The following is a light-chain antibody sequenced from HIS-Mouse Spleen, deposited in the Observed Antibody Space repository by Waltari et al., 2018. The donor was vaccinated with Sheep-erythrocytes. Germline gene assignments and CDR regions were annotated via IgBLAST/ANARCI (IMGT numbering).Light chain of an antibody. J-gene: IGLJ1*01. CDR3: CSYAGSYNHV. CDR1: SSAVGGYNY. Sequence: QSALTQPRSVSGSPGQSFTIPCTGTSSAVGGYNYVSWYQQHPGKAPKLMINDVSKRPSGVPDRFSGSKSGNTASLTISGLQAEDEADYYCCSYAGSYNHVFATGTKVTVL. V-gene: IGLV2-11*01. CDR2: DVS.